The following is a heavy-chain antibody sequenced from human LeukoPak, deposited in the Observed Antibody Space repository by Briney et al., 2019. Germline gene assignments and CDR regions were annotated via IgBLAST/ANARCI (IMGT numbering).Heavy chain of an antibody. V-gene: IGHV3-30*03. CDR3: ARGIMVGEY. CDR1: GFTVSSYG. D-gene: IGHD3-10*02. CDR2: ISYDGSDK. J-gene: IGHJ4*02. Sequence: GGSLRLSCAASGFTVSSYGMHWVRQAPGKGLEWVAVISYDGSDKYYAESVKGRFTISRDNSKNTLYLQMNSLRAEDTAVYYCARGIMVGEYWGQGTLVTVSS.